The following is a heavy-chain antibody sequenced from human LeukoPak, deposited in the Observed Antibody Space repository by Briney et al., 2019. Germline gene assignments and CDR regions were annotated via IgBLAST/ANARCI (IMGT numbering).Heavy chain of an antibody. Sequence: ASVKVSCTASGYTFTGYYMDWVRQAPGQGLEWMGWINPNSGGTNYAQKFQGWVTMTRDTSISTAYMELSRLRSDDTAVYYCARSYYYGSGSYSYYFDYWGQGTLVTVSS. CDR3: ARSYYYGSGSYSYYFDY. CDR1: GYTFTGYY. J-gene: IGHJ4*02. V-gene: IGHV1-2*04. D-gene: IGHD3-10*01. CDR2: INPNSGGT.